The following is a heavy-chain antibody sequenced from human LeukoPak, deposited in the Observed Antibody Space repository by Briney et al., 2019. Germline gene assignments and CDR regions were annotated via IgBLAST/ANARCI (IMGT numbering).Heavy chain of an antibody. Sequence: SETLSLTCTVSGGSISSYYWSWIRQPPGKGLEWIGYIYYSGSTNYNPSLKSRVFMSIDAYNNQFSLKLTSVTAADTATYYCARETSLAGFASGLGFNYWGQGILVTVSS. CDR2: IYYSGST. J-gene: IGHJ4*02. V-gene: IGHV4-59*01. CDR1: GGSISSYY. CDR3: ARETSLAGFASGLGFNY. D-gene: IGHD6-19*01.